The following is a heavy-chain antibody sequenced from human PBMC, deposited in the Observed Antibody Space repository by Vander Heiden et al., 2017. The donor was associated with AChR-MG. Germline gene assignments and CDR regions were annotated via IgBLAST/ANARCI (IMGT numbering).Heavy chain of an antibody. D-gene: IGHD2-15*01. CDR3: AKDRCSGGTCSDFDN. CDR2: TWFDEKIK. J-gene: IGHJ4*02. V-gene: IGHV3-33*06. Sequence: QLRLVESGGGVVQPGGSLRLSCAASGFPLSSYSMHWVRQAPGKGLEWVAVTWFDEKIKYYEDSVKGRFTISRDNSMNTVFLQMNNVRVEDTAVYYCAKDRCSGGTCSDFDNWGQGALGTVSS. CDR1: GFPLSSYS.